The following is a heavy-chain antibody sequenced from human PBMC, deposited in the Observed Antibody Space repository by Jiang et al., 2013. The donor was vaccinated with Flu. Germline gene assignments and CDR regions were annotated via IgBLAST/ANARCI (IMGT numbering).Heavy chain of an antibody. D-gene: IGHD4-17*01. CDR1: SFTSYW. Sequence: SFTSYWISWVRQMPGKGLEWMGRIDPSDSYTNYSPSFQGHVTISADKSISTAYLQWISLKASDTAMYYCARHGAAYSAGDGAYWGQGTLVTVSS. J-gene: IGHJ4*02. V-gene: IGHV5-10-1*01. CDR2: IDPSDSYT. CDR3: ARHGAAYSAGDGAY.